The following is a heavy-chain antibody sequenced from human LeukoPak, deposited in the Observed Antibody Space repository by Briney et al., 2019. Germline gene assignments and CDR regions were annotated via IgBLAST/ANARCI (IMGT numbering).Heavy chain of an antibody. CDR3: ARGAVVVPAAMGTINWFDP. V-gene: IGHV4-59*01. CDR1: GGSISSYY. CDR2: ICYSGST. J-gene: IGHJ5*02. Sequence: SETLSLTCTVSGGSISSYYWSWIRQPPGKGLEWIGYICYSGSTNYNPSLKSRVTISVDTSKNQFSLKLSSVTAADTAVYDCARGAVVVPAAMGTINWFDPWGQGTLVTVSS. D-gene: IGHD2-2*01.